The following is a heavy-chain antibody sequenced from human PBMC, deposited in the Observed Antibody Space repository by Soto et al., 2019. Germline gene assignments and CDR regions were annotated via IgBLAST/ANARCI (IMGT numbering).Heavy chain of an antibody. CDR3: ARWELRIRKAFDH. D-gene: IGHD1-7*01. V-gene: IGHV4-31*03. J-gene: IGHJ3*01. Sequence: QVQLQESGPGLVKPSQTLSLTCTVSGGSVSSGAYYWSWIRQHPGKGLAWIGYISYIGSTYYNPSLKSRVTISVDTSKNHFSLTLSSVTAADTAVYSCARWELRIRKAFDHWGQGTMVTVSS. CDR1: GGSVSSGAYY. CDR2: ISYIGST.